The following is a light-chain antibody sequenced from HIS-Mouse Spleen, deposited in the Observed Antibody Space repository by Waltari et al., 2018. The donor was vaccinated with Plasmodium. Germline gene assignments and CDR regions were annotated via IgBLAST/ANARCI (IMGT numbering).Light chain of an antibody. CDR3: CSYAGSRMV. Sequence: QSALTQPASVSGSPGQSITISCPGTSSDFGRYNLVSWYQQHPGKAPKLMIYEGSKRPSGVSNRFSGSKSGNTASLTISGLQAEDEADYYCCSYAGSRMVFGGGTKLTVL. V-gene: IGLV2-23*01. J-gene: IGLJ2*01. CDR1: SSDFGRYNL. CDR2: EGS.